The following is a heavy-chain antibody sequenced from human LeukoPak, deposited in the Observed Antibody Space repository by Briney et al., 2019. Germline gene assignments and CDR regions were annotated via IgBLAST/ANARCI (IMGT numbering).Heavy chain of an antibody. V-gene: IGHV4-39*07. CDR1: GGFANSSSYY. J-gene: IGHJ4*02. CDR2: IYHSGTS. CDR3: ARTIVGPGTSYFDV. D-gene: IGHD1-26*01. Sequence: PSETLSLTCTVSGGFANSSSYYWGWIRQPPGKGLEWIGSIYHSGTSYYSPSLKSRVTMSVDTSTNQFSLRLTSVTAADTAVYFCARTIVGPGTSYFDVWGQGSLVTVSS.